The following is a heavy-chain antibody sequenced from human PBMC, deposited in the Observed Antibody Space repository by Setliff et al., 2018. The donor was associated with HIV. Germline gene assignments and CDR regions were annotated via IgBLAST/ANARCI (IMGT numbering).Heavy chain of an antibody. CDR2: IYYSGST. V-gene: IGHV4-31*03. CDR3: ARDFISDSSGYYSSHFDC. Sequence: SETLSLTCTVSGGSISSGGYYWSWIRQHPGKGLEWIGYIYYSGSTYYNPSLKSRVTISVDTSKNQFSLKLSSVTAADTAVYYCARDFISDSSGYYSSHFDCWGQGTLVTV. CDR1: GGSISSGGYY. D-gene: IGHD3-22*01. J-gene: IGHJ4*02.